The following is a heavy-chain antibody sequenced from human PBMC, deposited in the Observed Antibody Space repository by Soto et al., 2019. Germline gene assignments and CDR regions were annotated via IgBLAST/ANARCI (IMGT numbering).Heavy chain of an antibody. V-gene: IGHV1-69*01. Sequence: QAHLMQSGAEVKKPGSSVKVSCKASGGTFSGYAISWVRQRPGRGLEWMGGIIPIFGITTYAEKFQGRITLAADESTGTAFMDLRSLISEETAVYYCARDPRSITGTTSSEDFQFWGPGT. CDR2: IIPIFGIT. D-gene: IGHD1-20*01. CDR1: GGTFSGYA. CDR3: ARDPRSITGTTSSEDFQF. J-gene: IGHJ1*01.